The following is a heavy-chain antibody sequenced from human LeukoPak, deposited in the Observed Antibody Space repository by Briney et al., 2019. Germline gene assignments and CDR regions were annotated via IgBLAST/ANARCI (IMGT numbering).Heavy chain of an antibody. CDR3: ARDRGYSYAFDY. V-gene: IGHV4-4*07. Sequence: PSETLSLTCTVSGGSISSYYWSWIRQPAGKGLEWIGRIYTSGSTNYNPSLKSRVTISIDTAKNQFSLKLISVTSADTAVYYCARDRGYSYAFDYWGQGTLVTVSS. D-gene: IGHD5-18*01. J-gene: IGHJ4*02. CDR2: IYTSGST. CDR1: GGSISSYY.